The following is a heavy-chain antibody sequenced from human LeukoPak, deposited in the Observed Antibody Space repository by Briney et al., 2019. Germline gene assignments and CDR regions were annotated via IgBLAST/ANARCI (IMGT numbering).Heavy chain of an antibody. J-gene: IGHJ3*02. CDR2: ISPDKT. V-gene: IGHV3-23*01. D-gene: IGHD3-10*01. CDR1: GFSFSTNP. CDR3: VKEHVDRAFTRSFEI. Sequence: PGGSLRLSCAASGFSFSTNPMSWVRQAPGKGLEWVSAISPDKTYYADSVKGRLTISRDNYKNTVDLQFNSPGAEDTAKYYCVKEHVDRAFTRSFEIWGQGTVVTVSS.